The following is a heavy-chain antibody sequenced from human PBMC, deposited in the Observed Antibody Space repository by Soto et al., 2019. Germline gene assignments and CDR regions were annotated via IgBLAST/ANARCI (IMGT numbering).Heavy chain of an antibody. J-gene: IGHJ5*02. D-gene: IGHD6-6*01. CDR2: IYTSGST. CDR3: ARGIAARPDVWFDP. Sequence: QVQLQESGPGLVKPSETPSLTCTVSGGSISSYYWSWIRQPAGKGLEWIGRIYTSGSTNYNPSLKSRVTMSVDTSKNQFSLKLSSVTAADTAVYYCARGIAARPDVWFDPWGQGTLVTVSS. V-gene: IGHV4-4*07. CDR1: GGSISSYY.